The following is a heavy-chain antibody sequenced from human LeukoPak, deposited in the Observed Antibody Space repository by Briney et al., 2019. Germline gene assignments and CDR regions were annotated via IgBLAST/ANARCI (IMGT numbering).Heavy chain of an antibody. CDR1: GFTFSSYW. Sequence: GGSLRLSCAASGFTFSSYWMHWVRQAPGKGLVWVSRIEGDGSSTSYADSVKGRFTVSRDNAENTLYLQMNSLRAEDTAVYYCARGVVAGNFDYWVQGTLVTVSS. CDR2: IEGDGSST. V-gene: IGHV3-74*01. J-gene: IGHJ4*02. CDR3: ARGVVAGNFDY. D-gene: IGHD6-19*01.